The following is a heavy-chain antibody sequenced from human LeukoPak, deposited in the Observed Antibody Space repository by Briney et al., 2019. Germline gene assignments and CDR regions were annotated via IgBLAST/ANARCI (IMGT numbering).Heavy chain of an antibody. CDR3: AKEGSIAVFWSGYDY. CDR2: IRGNGDRT. Sequence: GVSQRLSCAASGFTFSSYAMSWVRQAPGKGLEWVSGIRGNGDRTHYADSVKGRFTISRDVSKNTVYLQMNSLRAEDSAVYLCAKEGSIAVFWSGYDYWGQGTLVTVSS. D-gene: IGHD3-3*01. J-gene: IGHJ4*02. V-gene: IGHV3-23*01. CDR1: GFTFSSYA.